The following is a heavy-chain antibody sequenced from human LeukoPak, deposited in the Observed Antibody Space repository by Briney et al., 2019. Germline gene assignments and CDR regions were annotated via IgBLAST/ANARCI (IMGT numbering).Heavy chain of an antibody. D-gene: IGHD3-9*01. CDR1: GYTFTSYY. CDR3: ARGDNYDILTGYQTPSHLSDY. V-gene: IGHV1-46*01. Sequence: GASVKVSCKASGYTFTSYYMHWVRQAPGQGLEWMGIIHPSGGSTSYAQKFQGRVTMTRDTSISTAYMELSRLRSDDTAVYYCARGDNYDILTGYQTPSHLSDYWGQGTLVTVSS. CDR2: IHPSGGST. J-gene: IGHJ4*02.